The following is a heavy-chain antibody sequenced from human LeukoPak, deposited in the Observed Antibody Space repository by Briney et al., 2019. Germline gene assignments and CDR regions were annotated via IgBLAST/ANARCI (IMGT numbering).Heavy chain of an antibody. D-gene: IGHD3-3*01. CDR1: GGSISSSNW. CDR2: IYHSGSI. Sequence: SETLSLTCTVSGGSISSSNWWSWVRQPPGKGLEWIGEIYHSGSINYNPSLKSRVTISVDKSKNQFSLKLSPVTAADTAVYYCAKYYNSPFDPWGQGTLVTVSS. CDR3: AKYYNSPFDP. J-gene: IGHJ5*02. V-gene: IGHV4-4*02.